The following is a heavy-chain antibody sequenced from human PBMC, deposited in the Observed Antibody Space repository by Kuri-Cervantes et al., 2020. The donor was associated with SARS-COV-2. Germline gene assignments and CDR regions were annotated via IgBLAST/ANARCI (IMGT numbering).Heavy chain of an antibody. CDR2: ISSSSSYV. CDR3: ARDLLRQFDWLSSDAFDI. J-gene: IGHJ3*02. V-gene: IGHV3-21*05. Sequence: GESLKISCAASGFTFSSYSMNWVRQAPGKGLEWVSYISSSSSYVYYADSVKGRFTISRDNAKNSLYLQMNSLRAEDTAVYYCARDLLRQFDWLSSDAFDIWGQGTMVTVSS. CDR1: GFTFSSYS. D-gene: IGHD3-9*01.